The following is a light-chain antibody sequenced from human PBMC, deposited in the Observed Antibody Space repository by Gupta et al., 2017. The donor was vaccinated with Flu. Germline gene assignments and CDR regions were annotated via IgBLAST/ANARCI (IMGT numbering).Light chain of an antibody. CDR1: KWGDNY. V-gene: IGLV3-1*01. CDR2: KDS. CDR3: QAQDSSTDGV. J-gene: IGLJ1*01. Sequence: GKKDSMPCSGAKWGDNYAGWYQQKTGQSSGLVIYKDSKRTAGIPERLSGSKSGNTATLTISGSQGMDEAEYYCQAQDSSTDGVFGSGTKVTVL.